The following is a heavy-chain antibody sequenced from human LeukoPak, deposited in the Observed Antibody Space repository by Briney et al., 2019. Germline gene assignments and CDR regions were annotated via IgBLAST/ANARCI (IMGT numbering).Heavy chain of an antibody. D-gene: IGHD1-14*01. J-gene: IGHJ6*03. CDR3: ARNPRSVRYYMDV. V-gene: IGHV3-48*01. CDR2: ISSSSSSTI. CDR1: GFTFSSYS. Sequence: GGSLRLSCAASGFTFSSYSMNWVRQAPGKGLEWVSYISSSSSSTIYYADSMKGRFTISRDNAKNSLFLQMNSLRAEDTAVYYCARNPRSVRYYMDVWGKGTTVTVSS.